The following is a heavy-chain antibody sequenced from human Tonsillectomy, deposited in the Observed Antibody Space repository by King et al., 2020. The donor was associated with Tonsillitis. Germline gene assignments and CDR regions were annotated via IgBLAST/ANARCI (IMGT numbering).Heavy chain of an antibody. CDR1: GYTFTNYG. CDR2: ISAYNGNT. V-gene: IGHV1-18*04. D-gene: IGHD1-26*01. J-gene: IGHJ4*02. CDR3: ARALISEWELLEAY. Sequence: QLVQSGAEVKKPGASVKVSCKASGYTFTNYGISWVRQAPGQGLEWMGWISAYNGNTNYAQKLQGRVTMTTDTSTSTAYMELRRLRSDDTAVYYCARALISEWELLEAYWGQGTLVTVSS.